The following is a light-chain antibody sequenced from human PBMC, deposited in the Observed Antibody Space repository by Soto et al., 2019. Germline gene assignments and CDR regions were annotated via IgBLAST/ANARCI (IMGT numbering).Light chain of an antibody. CDR3: QQYNSYS. CDR2: HAS. Sequence: IQMTQSPSTLPASVGDRVTITCRASQSISNWLAWYQQKPVTAPKLLIYHASTLESGVPSRFSGSGSGTEFTLTISSMQPDDFATYYCQQYNSYSFCQGTKV. CDR1: QSISNW. J-gene: IGKJ1*01. V-gene: IGKV1-5*01.